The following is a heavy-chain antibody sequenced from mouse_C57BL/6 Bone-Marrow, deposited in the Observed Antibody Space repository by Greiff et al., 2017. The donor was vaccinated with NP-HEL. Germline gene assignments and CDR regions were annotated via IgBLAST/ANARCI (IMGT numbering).Heavy chain of an antibody. CDR3: TGTYGNYLYFDY. Sequence: EVMLVESGGGLVQPGGSMKLSCVASGFTFSNYWMNWVRQSPEKGVEWVAQIRLKSDNYATHYAESVKGRFTISRDDSKSSVYLQMNNLRAEDTGIYYCTGTYGNYLYFDYWGQGTTLTVSS. CDR2: IRLKSDNYAT. J-gene: IGHJ2*01. V-gene: IGHV6-3*01. CDR1: GFTFSNYW. D-gene: IGHD2-1*01.